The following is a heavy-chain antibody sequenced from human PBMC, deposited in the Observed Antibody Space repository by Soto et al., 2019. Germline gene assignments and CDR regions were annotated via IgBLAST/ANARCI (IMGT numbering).Heavy chain of an antibody. CDR3: ARDVFGPGHGGVDF. D-gene: IGHD3-10*01. J-gene: IGHJ6*02. V-gene: IGHV1-3*01. CDR2: INAGNGDT. Sequence: ASVKVSCKASGYTFPTYAIHWVRQAPGQRLEWMGWINAGNGDTRYSRNFQGRVTITRDTSASTAHMDLSSLRSEDTAIYYCARDVFGPGHGGVDFWGRGTTVTVSS. CDR1: GYTFPTYA.